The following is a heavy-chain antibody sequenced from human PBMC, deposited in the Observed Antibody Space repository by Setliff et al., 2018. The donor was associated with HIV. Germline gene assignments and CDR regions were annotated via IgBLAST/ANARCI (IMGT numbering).Heavy chain of an antibody. CDR2: ISYDGSSR. D-gene: IGHD6-6*01. Sequence: GGSLRLSCAASGFTFSSFTVHWVRQAPGKGLEWVAVISYDGSSRYYADSVKGRFTISRDNAKNSLYLQMNSLRVDDTAVYYCARDLHRLYSNSGGGFDHWGQGALVTVSS. J-gene: IGHJ4*02. CDR1: GFTFSSFT. CDR3: ARDLHRLYSNSGGGFDH. V-gene: IGHV3-30*04.